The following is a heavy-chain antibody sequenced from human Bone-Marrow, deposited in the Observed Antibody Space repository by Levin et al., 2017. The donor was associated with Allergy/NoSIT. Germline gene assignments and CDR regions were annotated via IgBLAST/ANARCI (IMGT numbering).Heavy chain of an antibody. J-gene: IGHJ4*02. D-gene: IGHD2/OR15-2a*01. Sequence: SQTLSLTCAISGDRISSTSAAWNWIRQSPSRGLEWLGRTYYRSRWSTDYAQSVKSRITFTPDTSRNHFSLQLSSVTPEDTAVYYCARDTFRILDSWGQGTLVTVSS. CDR3: ARDTFRILDS. CDR2: TYYRSRWST. V-gene: IGHV6-1*01. CDR1: GDRISSTSAA.